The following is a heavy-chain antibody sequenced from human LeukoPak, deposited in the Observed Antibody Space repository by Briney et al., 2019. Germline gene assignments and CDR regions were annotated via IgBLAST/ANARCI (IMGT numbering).Heavy chain of an antibody. CDR2: VGISSGNT. CDR3: ARDHRYAFDN. D-gene: IGHD5-12*01. Sequence: LSLTCTVSGGSISSRNYYWGWIRQPPGKGLEWISYVGISSGNTKYADSVKGRFPISGDSAKNSVFLQMNSLRVEDTAVYYCARDHRYAFDNWGQGTLVTVSS. CDR1: GGSISSRNYY. V-gene: IGHV3-11*06. J-gene: IGHJ4*02.